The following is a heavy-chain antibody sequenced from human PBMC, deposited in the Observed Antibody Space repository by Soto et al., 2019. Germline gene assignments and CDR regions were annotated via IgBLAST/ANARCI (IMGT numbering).Heavy chain of an antibody. V-gene: IGHV4-59*01. D-gene: IGHD3-3*01. CDR1: GGSISSYY. CDR2: IYYSGST. CDR3: ARASLRFLEWGDPRYYFDY. Sequence: PSETLSLSCTVSGGSISSYYWSWIRQPPGKGLEWIGYIYYSGSTNYNPSLKSRVTISVDTSKNQFSLKLSSVTAADTAVYYCARASLRFLEWGDPRYYFDYWAQGTLVTVSS. J-gene: IGHJ4*02.